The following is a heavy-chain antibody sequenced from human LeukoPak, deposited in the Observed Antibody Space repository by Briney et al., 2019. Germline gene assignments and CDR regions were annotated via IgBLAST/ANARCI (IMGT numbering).Heavy chain of an antibody. CDR1: GXSFTSYC. V-gene: IGHV5-51*01. CDR2: IYPGDSET. D-gene: IGHD2-2*01. Sequence: GESLKISFKGSGXSFTSYCIGWVRQMPGKGLEWMGIIYPGDSETRYSPSFQGQVTISADKSFSTAYLQWSSLKASDTAMYFCARSTTSWYEFDYWGQGTLITVSS. J-gene: IGHJ4*02. CDR3: ARSTTSWYEFDY.